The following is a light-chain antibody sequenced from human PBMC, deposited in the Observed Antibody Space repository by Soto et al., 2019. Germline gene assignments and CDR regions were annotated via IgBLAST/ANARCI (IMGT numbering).Light chain of an antibody. V-gene: IGKV3-20*01. CDR1: QSVSAY. CDR3: QQYLSPQMK. J-gene: IGKJ1*01. Sequence: ESVLTQSPGTLSLSPGERATLSCRASQSVSAYLAWYQQKPGQAPRLLIYGASNRATGIPDRFSGSGSGTDFTLTISRLEHEDFAVYYCQQYLSPQMKFGEGTKVEVK. CDR2: GAS.